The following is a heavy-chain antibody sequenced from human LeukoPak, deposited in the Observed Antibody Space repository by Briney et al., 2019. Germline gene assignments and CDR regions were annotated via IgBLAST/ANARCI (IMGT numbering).Heavy chain of an antibody. V-gene: IGHV1-8*01. CDR2: MNPNSGNT. Sequence: ASVTVYCKASGYTFTSYDINWVRQATGQRLERIRWMNPNSGNTGYAQKFQGRVTMTRNTSISTAYMELSSLRSEDTAVYYCARGYYDFWSGYYSNWFDPWGQGTLVTVSS. J-gene: IGHJ5*02. CDR1: GYTFTSYD. D-gene: IGHD3-3*01. CDR3: ARGYYDFWSGYYSNWFDP.